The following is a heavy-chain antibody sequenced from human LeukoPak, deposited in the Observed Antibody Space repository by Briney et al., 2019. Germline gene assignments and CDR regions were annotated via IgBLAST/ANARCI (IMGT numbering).Heavy chain of an antibody. V-gene: IGHV4-59*01. Sequence: SETLSLTCTVSGGSISSYYWSWIRQPPGKGLEWIGYIYYSGSTNYNPSLKSRVTISVDTSKNQFSLKLGSVTAADTAVYYCARGIYYDSSGYYPYYYYYYGMDVWGQGTTVTVSS. CDR1: GGSISSYY. CDR2: IYYSGST. CDR3: ARGIYYDSSGYYPYYYYYYGMDV. J-gene: IGHJ6*02. D-gene: IGHD3-22*01.